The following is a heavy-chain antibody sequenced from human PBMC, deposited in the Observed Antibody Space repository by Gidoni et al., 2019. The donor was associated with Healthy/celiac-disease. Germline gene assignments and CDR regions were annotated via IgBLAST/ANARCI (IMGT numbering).Heavy chain of an antibody. V-gene: IGHV6-1*01. Sequence: QVQLQQSGPGLVKPSQTLSLTCAISGDSASTNSAAWNWIRQSPSRGLEWLGRTYYRSKWYNDYAVSVKSRITINPDTSKNQFSLQLNSVTPEDTAVYYCARGFMITFGGVKGGMDVWGQGTTVTVSS. CDR3: ARGFMITFGGVKGGMDV. CDR2: TYYRSKWYN. D-gene: IGHD3-16*01. J-gene: IGHJ6*02. CDR1: GDSASTNSAA.